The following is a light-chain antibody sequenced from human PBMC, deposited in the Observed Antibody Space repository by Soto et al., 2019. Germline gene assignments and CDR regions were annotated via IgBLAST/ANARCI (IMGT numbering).Light chain of an antibody. CDR2: DAS. Sequence: EIELTQFPATLSLSPGERATLSCRASQTVSSFLAWYQQRPGQAPRLLIYDASNRATGIPARFSGSGSGTDFTLTISSLEPEDFAVYYCQQRSNWPITFGQGTRLEIK. J-gene: IGKJ5*01. CDR3: QQRSNWPIT. V-gene: IGKV3-11*01. CDR1: QTVSSF.